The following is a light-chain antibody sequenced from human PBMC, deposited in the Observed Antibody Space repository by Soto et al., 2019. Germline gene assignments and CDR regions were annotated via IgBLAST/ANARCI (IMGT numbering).Light chain of an antibody. V-gene: IGKV1-5*01. Sequence: DIQMTQSPSTLSASVGDRVTITCRASQSISSWLAWYQQKPGKAPKVLIYDASNLESGVPSRFSGSGSGTHFTLTISSLQPEDFATYYCQQLHGYPITFGQGTRLEIK. CDR2: DAS. J-gene: IGKJ5*01. CDR3: QQLHGYPIT. CDR1: QSISSW.